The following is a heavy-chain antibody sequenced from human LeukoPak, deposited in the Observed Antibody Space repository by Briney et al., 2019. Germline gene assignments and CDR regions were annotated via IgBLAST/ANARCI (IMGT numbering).Heavy chain of an antibody. CDR3: ARDLSAMVTPP. CDR2: INSDGSST. D-gene: IGHD5-18*01. CDR1: GFTFSSYW. Sequence: PGGSLRLSCAAPGFTFSSYWMHWVRQVPGKGLVWVSRINSDGSSTSYADSVKGRFTISRDNAKNTLYLQMNSLRAEDTAVYYCARDLSAMVTPPWGQGTLVTVSS. J-gene: IGHJ5*02. V-gene: IGHV3-74*01.